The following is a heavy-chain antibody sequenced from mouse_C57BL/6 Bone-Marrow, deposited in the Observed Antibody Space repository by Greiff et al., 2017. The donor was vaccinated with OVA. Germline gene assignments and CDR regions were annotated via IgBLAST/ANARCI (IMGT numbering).Heavy chain of an antibody. CDR2: IDPENGDT. V-gene: IGHV14-4*01. CDR1: GFNIKDDY. J-gene: IGHJ2*01. D-gene: IGHD2-1*01. CDR3: TSYGNFDY. Sequence: EVKLVASGAELVRPGASVKLSCTASGFNIKDDYMHWVKQRPEQGLEWIGWIDPENGDTEYASKFQGKATITADTSSNTAYLQLSSLTSEDTAVYYCTSYGNFDYWGQGTTLTVSS.